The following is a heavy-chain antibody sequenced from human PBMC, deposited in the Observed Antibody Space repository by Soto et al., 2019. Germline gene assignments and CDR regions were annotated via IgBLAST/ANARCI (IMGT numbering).Heavy chain of an antibody. J-gene: IGHJ6*02. Sequence: QVQLVESGGGLVKPGGSLRLSCEASGITFSDHYMTWIRQAPGKGLEWISYISGTAGTIYYADSVKGRFTISRDNAKNSLFLQLTSLTAEDTAVYYCARAPYYGSGTYYHYALDVWGQGTTVTVSS. V-gene: IGHV3-11*01. CDR2: ISGTAGTI. CDR3: ARAPYYGSGTYYHYALDV. CDR1: GITFSDHY. D-gene: IGHD3-10*01.